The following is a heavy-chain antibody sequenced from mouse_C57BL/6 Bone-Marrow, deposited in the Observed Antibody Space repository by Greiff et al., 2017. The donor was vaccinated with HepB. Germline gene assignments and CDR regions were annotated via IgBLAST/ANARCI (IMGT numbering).Heavy chain of an antibody. J-gene: IGHJ1*03. V-gene: IGHV5S21*01. D-gene: IGHD1-1*01. Sequence: EVKVEESGEGLVKPGGSLKLSCAASGFTFSSYAMSWVRQTPEKRLEWVAYISSGGDYIYYADTVKGRITISRDNARNTLYLQMSSLKSDDKTLYYCARDYYGSSYDWYFDVWGTGTTVTVSS. CDR1: GFTFSSYA. CDR3: ARDYYGSSYDWYFDV. CDR2: ISSGGDYI.